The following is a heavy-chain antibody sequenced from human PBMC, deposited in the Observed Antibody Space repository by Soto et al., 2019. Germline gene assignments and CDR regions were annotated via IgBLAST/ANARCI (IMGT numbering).Heavy chain of an antibody. J-gene: IGHJ4*02. CDR1: GGSFSGYY. CDR3: ARGLDGSGGS. CDR2: INHSGST. V-gene: IGHV4-34*01. D-gene: IGHD2-15*01. Sequence: PSETLSLTCAVSGGSFSGYYWSWIRQPPGKGLEWIGEINHSGSTNYNPSLKSRVTISVDTSKNQFSLKLSSVTAADTAVYYCARGLDGSGGSWGQGTLVTVSS.